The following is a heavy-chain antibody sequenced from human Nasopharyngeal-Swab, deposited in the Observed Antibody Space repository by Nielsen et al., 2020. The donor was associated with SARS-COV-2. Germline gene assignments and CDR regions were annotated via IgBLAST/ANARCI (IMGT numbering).Heavy chain of an antibody. CDR2: ISGSGSYI. CDR1: GFTFSSYS. J-gene: IGHJ4*02. D-gene: IGHD3-16*02. CDR3: GRQLRLGELSLYNEFDY. Sequence: GESLKISCAASGFTFSSYSMNWDRQAPGKGLEWVSSISGSGSYIYYADSVKGRFTISRDNAKNSLYLQMNSLRVEDTAVYYCGRQLRLGELSLYNEFDYWGQGTLVTVSS. V-gene: IGHV3-21*01.